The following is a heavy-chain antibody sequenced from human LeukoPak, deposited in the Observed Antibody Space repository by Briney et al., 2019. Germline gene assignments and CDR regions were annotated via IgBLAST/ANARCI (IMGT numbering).Heavy chain of an antibody. J-gene: IGHJ4*02. CDR1: GGPFSGYY. Sequence: SETLSLTCAVYGGPFSGYYWSWIRQPPGKGLEWIGSMYHSGTTYYNPSLKSRVTLSVDTSKNQFSLKLSSVTAADTAVYYCAGQYTGYDAFDYWGQGTLVTVSS. D-gene: IGHD5-12*01. V-gene: IGHV4-34*01. CDR3: AGQYTGYDAFDY. CDR2: MYHSGTT.